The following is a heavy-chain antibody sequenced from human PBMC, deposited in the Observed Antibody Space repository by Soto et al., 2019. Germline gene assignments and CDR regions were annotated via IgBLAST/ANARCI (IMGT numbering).Heavy chain of an antibody. V-gene: IGHV3-23*01. Sequence: EVQLLESGGALVQPGGSLRLFCAASGFTFSNYGMTWVRLAPGKGLEWVSTVTVDGATYFGNTVQGRFTMSRDISKSTVYLQMDSLRAEDTAIYYCARTDRYNSRSTGWANRFDSWGQGTLVTVSS. D-gene: IGHD1-20*01. CDR3: ARTDRYNSRSTGWANRFDS. CDR2: VTVDGAT. J-gene: IGHJ4*02. CDR1: GFTFSNYG.